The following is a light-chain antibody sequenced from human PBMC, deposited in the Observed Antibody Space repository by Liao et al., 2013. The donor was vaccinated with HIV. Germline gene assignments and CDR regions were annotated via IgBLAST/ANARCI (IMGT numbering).Light chain of an antibody. Sequence: SYELTQAPSVSVSPGQTASITCSGDKLGDKYVCWYXQKAGLSPVLVIYHDNRRPSGIPERFSGSSSGTTVTLTISGVQAEDEADYYCQSADSSATYPVFGGGTKLTVL. CDR2: HDN. CDR3: QSADSSATYPV. CDR1: KLGDKY. J-gene: IGLJ3*02. V-gene: IGLV3-25*03.